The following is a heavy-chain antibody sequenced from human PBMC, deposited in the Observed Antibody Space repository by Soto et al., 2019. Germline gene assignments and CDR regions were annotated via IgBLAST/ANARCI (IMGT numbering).Heavy chain of an antibody. V-gene: IGHV1-46*01. J-gene: IGHJ6*04. CDR3: ARDVQGFPNYSYYYGMDV. D-gene: IGHD1-1*01. CDR2: INPSGGST. Sequence: ASVKVSCKASGYTFTSYYMHWVRQAPGQGPEWMGIINPSGGSTSYAQKFQGRVTMTRDTSTSTVYMELSSLRSEDTAVYYCARDVQGFPNYSYYYGMDVWGKGTRVTVSS. CDR1: GYTFTSYY.